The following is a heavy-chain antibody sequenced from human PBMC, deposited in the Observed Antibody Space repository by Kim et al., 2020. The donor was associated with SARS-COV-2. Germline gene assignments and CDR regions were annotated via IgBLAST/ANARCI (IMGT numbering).Heavy chain of an antibody. D-gene: IGHD6-13*01. CDR2: ISYDGSNK. CDR1: RFTFSSYA. CDR3: AREKETIIAAAGTSIGYFDY. V-gene: IGHV3-30-3*01. Sequence: GGSLRLSCAASRFTFSSYAMHWVRQAPGKGLEWVAVISYDGSNKYYADSVKGRFTISRDNSKNTLYLQMNSLRAEDTAVYYCAREKETIIAAAGTSIGYFDYWGQGTLVTVSS. J-gene: IGHJ4*02.